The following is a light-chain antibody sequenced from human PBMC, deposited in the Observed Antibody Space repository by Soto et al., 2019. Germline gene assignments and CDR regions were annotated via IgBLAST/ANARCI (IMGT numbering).Light chain of an antibody. CDR1: SSDVGGYNF. CDR3: SSYTSTSAYV. J-gene: IGLJ1*01. V-gene: IGLV2-14*01. CDR2: EVS. Sequence: QSVLTQPASVSGSPGQSITISCTGTSSDVGGYNFVSWYQQRPGKAPKLMIYEVSNRPSGVSNRFSGSKSGNTASLAISGLQAEDEADYYCSSYTSTSAYVFGTGTRSPS.